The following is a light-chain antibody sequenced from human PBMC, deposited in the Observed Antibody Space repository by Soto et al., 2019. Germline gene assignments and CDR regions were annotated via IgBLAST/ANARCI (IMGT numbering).Light chain of an antibody. CDR1: QRIGTS. J-gene: IGKJ4*02. V-gene: IGKV1-39*01. CDR2: GAS. Sequence: DIQMTQSPSSLSASVGDRLTISCRASQRIGTSLNWFQQKPGEAPKFLIYGASSLQSGVPSRFSGSGSGTDFTPTISSVEPEDFATYYCQQTYSAPVSFGGGTKVDI. CDR3: QQTYSAPVS.